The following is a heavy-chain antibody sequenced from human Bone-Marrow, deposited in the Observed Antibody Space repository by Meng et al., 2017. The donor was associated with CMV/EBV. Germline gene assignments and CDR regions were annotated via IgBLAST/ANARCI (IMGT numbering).Heavy chain of an antibody. CDR3: ARGGFLEWLQNWFDP. V-gene: IGHV4-31*02. CDR1: GGSISGGGYY. CDR2: IYYSGST. Sequence: GGSISGGGYYWSWIRQHPGEGLEWIRYIYYSGSTYYDPSLKSRVTISVDTSKNQFSLKLSSVTAADTAVYYCARGGFLEWLQNWFDPWGQGTLVTVSS. D-gene: IGHD3-3*01. J-gene: IGHJ5*02.